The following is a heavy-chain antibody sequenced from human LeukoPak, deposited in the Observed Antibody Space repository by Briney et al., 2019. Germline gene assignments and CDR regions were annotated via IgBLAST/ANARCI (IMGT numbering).Heavy chain of an antibody. CDR3: AGYYYDSSGYYYYYYMDV. V-gene: IGHV1-18*01. Sequence: VASVKVSCKASGYTFTNFGISWVRQAPGQGLEWLGWITTYNGNTNYAQKVQDRVTMTTDTSTSTAYMELRSLTSDDTAVYYCAGYYYDSSGYYYYYYMDVWGKGTTVTVSS. CDR2: ITTYNGNT. CDR1: GYTFTNFG. D-gene: IGHD3-22*01. J-gene: IGHJ6*03.